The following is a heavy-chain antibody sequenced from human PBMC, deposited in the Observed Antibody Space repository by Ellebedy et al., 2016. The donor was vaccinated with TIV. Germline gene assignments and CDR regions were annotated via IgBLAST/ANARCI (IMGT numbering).Heavy chain of an antibody. V-gene: IGHV3-7*01. CDR2: IKEDGSEK. CDR3: VQAGSYFDN. Sequence: PGGSLRLSCAASGFTFTTYWMSWVRQAPGKGLEWVANIKEDGSEKNYVDSVKGRFTISRDNAKNSLYLQMNSLRDEDTAIYYCVQAGSYFDNWGQGTLVTVSS. CDR1: GFTFTTYW. D-gene: IGHD3-10*01. J-gene: IGHJ4*02.